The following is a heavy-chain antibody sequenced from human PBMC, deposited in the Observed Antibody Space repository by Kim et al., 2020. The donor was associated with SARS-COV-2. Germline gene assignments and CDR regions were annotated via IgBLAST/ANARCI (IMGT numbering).Heavy chain of an antibody. CDR2: I. V-gene: IGHV3-48*03. CDR3: ARGPNYSPFDY. J-gene: IGHJ4*02. D-gene: IGHD4-4*01. Sequence: INYAESVQGRFTMSRDNNKNSLYLQMNSLRAEDTAVYYCARGPNYSPFDYWGQGTLVTVSS.